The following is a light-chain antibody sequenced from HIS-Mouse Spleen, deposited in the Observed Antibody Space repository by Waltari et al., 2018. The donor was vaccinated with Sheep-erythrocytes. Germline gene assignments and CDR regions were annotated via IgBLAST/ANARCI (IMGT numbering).Light chain of an antibody. Sequence: QSALTQPRSVSGSPGQSVTISCTGTSSDVGGYNYVSWYQQHPGTAPKLIIYDVSKLPSGVPDRFSGTKSGNTASLTISGLQAEDEADYYCCSYAGSYNHVFATGTKVTVL. J-gene: IGLJ1*01. CDR2: DVS. V-gene: IGLV2-11*01. CDR3: CSYAGSYNHV. CDR1: SSDVGGYNY.